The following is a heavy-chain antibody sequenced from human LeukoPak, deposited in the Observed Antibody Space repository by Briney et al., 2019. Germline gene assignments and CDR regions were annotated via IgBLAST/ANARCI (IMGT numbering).Heavy chain of an antibody. V-gene: IGHV3-23*01. CDR2: ISGSGGST. D-gene: IGHD3-22*01. J-gene: IGHJ4*02. CDR3: AKSSYYDASGYYGEYYSDY. Sequence: GGSLRLSCVPSGFSFSNYAMSWVRQAPGKGLEWVSSISGSGGSTHYADSVKGRFTISRDKTKNTLYLQMNSLRAEDTAVYYCAKSSYYDASGYYGEYYSDYWGQGTLVTVSS. CDR1: GFSFSNYA.